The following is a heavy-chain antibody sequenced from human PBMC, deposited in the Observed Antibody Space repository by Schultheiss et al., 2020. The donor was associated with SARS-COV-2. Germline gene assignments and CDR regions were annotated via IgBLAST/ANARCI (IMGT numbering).Heavy chain of an antibody. Sequence: LRLSCTVSGGSISSGDYYWSWIRQPPGKGLEWIGYIYYSGSTYYNPSLKSRVTISVDTSKNQFSLKLSSVTAADTAVYYCATTTVTTMYFDYWGQGTLVTVSS. J-gene: IGHJ4*02. CDR1: GGSISSGDYY. CDR3: ATTTVTTMYFDY. D-gene: IGHD4-17*01. V-gene: IGHV4-30-4*01. CDR2: IYYSGST.